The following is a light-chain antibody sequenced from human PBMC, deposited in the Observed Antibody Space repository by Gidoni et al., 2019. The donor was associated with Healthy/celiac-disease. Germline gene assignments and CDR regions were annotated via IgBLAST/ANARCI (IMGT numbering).Light chain of an antibody. V-gene: IGKV3-20*01. CDR2: RAS. CDR1: QSVSSSS. Sequence: VLPRSPGTLSLSPGERATLSCRPRQSVSSSSLAWYQQKPGQAPRLLIYRASSRATGIPDRFSGSGSGTDFTLTISRLEPEDVAVYYCQQYGSSPWTFGQGTKVEIK. CDR3: QQYGSSPWT. J-gene: IGKJ1*01.